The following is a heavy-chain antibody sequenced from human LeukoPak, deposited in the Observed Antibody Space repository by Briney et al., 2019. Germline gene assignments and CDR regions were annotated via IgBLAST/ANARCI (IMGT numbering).Heavy chain of an antibody. V-gene: IGHV3-9*03. Sequence: ARSLSLSCAASGFTFDDYAMHWVRQAPGKGLEWVSGISWNSGSIGYANSLKGRFTISRDNAKNSLYLQMSSLRAEDMALYYCAKGTLTGSFDYWGQGTLVTVSS. CDR1: GFTFDDYA. CDR2: ISWNSGSI. J-gene: IGHJ4*02. D-gene: IGHD3-9*01. CDR3: AKGTLTGSFDY.